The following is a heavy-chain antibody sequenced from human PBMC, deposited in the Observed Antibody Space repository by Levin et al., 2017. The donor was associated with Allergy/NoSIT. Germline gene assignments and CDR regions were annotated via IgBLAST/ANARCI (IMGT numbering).Heavy chain of an antibody. J-gene: IGHJ5*02. D-gene: IGHD6-13*01. CDR2: IDYSGST. CDR3: ARLSAATFDP. Sequence: SSETLSLTCTVSGISIRSFYWGWVRQPPGEGLECIGYIDYSGSTNYNPSLKSRLTISIDTSKNQFSLKLSSVTAADTAVYYCARLSAATFDPWGQGTLVTVSS. CDR1: GISIRSFY. V-gene: IGHV4-59*08.